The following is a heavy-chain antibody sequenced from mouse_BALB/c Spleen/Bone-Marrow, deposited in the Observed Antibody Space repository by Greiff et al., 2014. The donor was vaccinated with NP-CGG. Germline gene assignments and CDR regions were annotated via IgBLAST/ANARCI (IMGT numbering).Heavy chain of an antibody. CDR2: IWSDGTT. CDR3: ARHERGYPYAMDY. V-gene: IGHV2-6-2*01. J-gene: IGHJ4*01. CDR1: GFSLTLYG. Sequence: QVQLQQSGPDLVAPSQSLSITCTVSGFSLTLYGVHWVRQSPGKGLEWLVVIWSDGTTTYNSALKSRLSISKDNSKSQVFLELNSLQTGDTAMYYCARHERGYPYAMDYWGQGTSVTVSS. D-gene: IGHD2-2*01.